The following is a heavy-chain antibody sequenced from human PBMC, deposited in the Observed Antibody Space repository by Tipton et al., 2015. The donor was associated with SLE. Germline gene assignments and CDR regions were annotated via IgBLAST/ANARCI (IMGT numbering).Heavy chain of an antibody. CDR3: ARGEVVPALFDS. Sequence: PGLVKPSETLSLTCTVSGGSISGSNYYWDWIRQPPGKGPEWIGRITNNGNTYYIPSLQSRVTMSVDTSKNQFSLKLTSVTAADTAVYYCARGEVVPALFDSWGQGTLVTVSS. J-gene: IGHJ4*02. D-gene: IGHD2-2*01. CDR1: GGSISGSNYY. CDR2: ITNNGNT. V-gene: IGHV4-39*01.